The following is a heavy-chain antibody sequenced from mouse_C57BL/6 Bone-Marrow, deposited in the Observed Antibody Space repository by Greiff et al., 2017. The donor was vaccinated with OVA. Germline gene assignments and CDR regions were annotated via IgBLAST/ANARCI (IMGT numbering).Heavy chain of an antibody. V-gene: IGHV5-9*01. J-gene: IGHJ2*01. D-gene: IGHD4-1*01. CDR3: ARLLTGTFGY. CDR2: ISGGGGNT. CDR1: GFTFSSYT. Sequence: EVQVVESGGGLVKPGGSLKLSCAASGFTFSSYTMSWVRQTPEKRLEWVATISGGGGNTYYPDSVKGRFTISRDNAKNTLYLQMSSLRSEDTALYYCARLLTGTFGYWGQGTTLTVSS.